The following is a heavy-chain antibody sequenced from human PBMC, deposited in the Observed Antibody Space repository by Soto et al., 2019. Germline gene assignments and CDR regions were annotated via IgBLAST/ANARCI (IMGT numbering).Heavy chain of an antibody. D-gene: IGHD3-10*01. J-gene: IGHJ6*02. Sequence: TSETLSLTCTVSGGSISVGGYYWSWIRHHPGKGLEWIGYIYFSGSTYYNPSLESRVTLSVDTSKNQFSLRLSPVTAADTAVYYCARVDGSGTSDYYYGMDVWGQGTTVTVSS. CDR1: GGSISVGGYY. CDR3: ARVDGSGTSDYYYGMDV. CDR2: IYFSGST. V-gene: IGHV4-31*03.